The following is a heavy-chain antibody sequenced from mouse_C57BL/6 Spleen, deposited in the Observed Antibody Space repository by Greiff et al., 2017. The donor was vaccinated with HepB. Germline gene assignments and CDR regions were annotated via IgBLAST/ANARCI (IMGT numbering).Heavy chain of an antibody. CDR3: ARPTAQATFAY. J-gene: IGHJ3*01. V-gene: IGHV5-9*01. CDR2: ISGGGGNT. Sequence: EVQGVESGGGLVKPGGSLKLSCAASGFTFSSYTMSWVRQTPEKRLEWVATISGGGGNTYYPDSVKGRFTISRDNAKNTLYLQMSSLRSEDTALYYCARPTAQATFAYWGQGTLVTVSA. D-gene: IGHD3-2*02. CDR1: GFTFSSYT.